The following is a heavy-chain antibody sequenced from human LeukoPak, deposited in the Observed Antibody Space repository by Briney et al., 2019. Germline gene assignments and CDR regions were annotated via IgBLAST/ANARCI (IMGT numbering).Heavy chain of an antibody. CDR2: ISSSSSTI. J-gene: IGHJ4*02. D-gene: IGHD6-13*01. Sequence: QSGGSESLSCGASGLCFSTYTMNWARQAPGKWLDWVSYISSSSSTIYYADSVKGRFTISRDNANNSLYLQMNSLRDEDTAVYYCARARRYRSSWYHDYWGQGSLVTVSS. V-gene: IGHV3-48*02. CDR3: ARARRYRSSWYHDY. CDR1: GLCFSTYT.